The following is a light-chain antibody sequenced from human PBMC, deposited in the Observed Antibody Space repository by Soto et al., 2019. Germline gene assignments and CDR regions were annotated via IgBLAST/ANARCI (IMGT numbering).Light chain of an antibody. CDR2: DAS. CDR3: RRRSDWPPA. V-gene: IGKV3-11*01. Sequence: EIVLTQSPATLSLSPGERPTLSCRASQSVSSYLAWYQQKPGQAPRLLIFDASNRATGIPARFSGSGSGTDFALTISRLEPEDSAVYYCRRRSDWPPAFGQGARLEIK. CDR1: QSVSSY. J-gene: IGKJ5*01.